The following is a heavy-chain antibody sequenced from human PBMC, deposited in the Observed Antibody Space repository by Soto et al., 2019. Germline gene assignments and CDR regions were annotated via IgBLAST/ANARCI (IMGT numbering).Heavy chain of an antibody. CDR2: INSDGSST. D-gene: IGHD6-19*01. CDR1: GFTFSSYW. V-gene: IGHV3-74*01. CDR3: ARAGIAVAGDFDY. J-gene: IGHJ4*02. Sequence: GGSLRLSCAASGFTFSSYWMHWVRQAPGKGLVWVSRINSDGSSTSYADSVKGRFTISRDNAKNTLYLQMNSLRAEDTAVYYCARAGIAVAGDFDYWGQGTLVTVSS.